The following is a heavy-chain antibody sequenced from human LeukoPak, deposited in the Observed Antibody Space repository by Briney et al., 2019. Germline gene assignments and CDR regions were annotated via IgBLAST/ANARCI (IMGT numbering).Heavy chain of an antibody. D-gene: IGHD6-13*01. CDR3: ARDWMSAAAGHFDY. Sequence: ASVKVSCKASGYTFTSYGISWVRQAPGQGLEWMGWISAYNGNTNYAQKLQGRVTMTTDTSTSTAYMELRSLRSDDTAVYYCARDWMSAAAGHFDYWAREPWSPSPQ. CDR2: ISAYNGNT. CDR1: GYTFTSYG. V-gene: IGHV1-18*01. J-gene: IGHJ4*02.